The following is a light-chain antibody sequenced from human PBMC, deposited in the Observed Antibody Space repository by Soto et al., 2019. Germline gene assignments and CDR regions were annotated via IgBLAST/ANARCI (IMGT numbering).Light chain of an antibody. V-gene: IGLV2-14*01. CDR2: DVN. CDR3: SSYTISSTPLYV. Sequence: QSVLTQPASVSGSPGQSIAISCTGTSSDVGAYDYVSWYQQHAGKAPKLMIYDVNNRPSGVSNRFSGSKSANTASLTISGLQAEDEADYYCSSYTISSTPLYVFGTGTKVTVL. J-gene: IGLJ1*01. CDR1: SSDVGAYDY.